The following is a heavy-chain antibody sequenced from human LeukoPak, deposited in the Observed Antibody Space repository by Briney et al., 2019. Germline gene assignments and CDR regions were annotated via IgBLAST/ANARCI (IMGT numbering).Heavy chain of an antibody. J-gene: IGHJ4*02. D-gene: IGHD2-2*01. V-gene: IGHV4-59*01. CDR3: ARLYCGSTSCYSGEYYFDY. CDR2: IYYSGTT. Sequence: SETLSLTCSVSGGSISNNYWSWIRQPPGKGLEWIGYIYYSGTTNYNPSLKSRVTISLETSKKQFSLKLSSVTAADTAVYYCARLYCGSTSCYSGEYYFDYWGQGTLVTVSS. CDR1: GGSISNNY.